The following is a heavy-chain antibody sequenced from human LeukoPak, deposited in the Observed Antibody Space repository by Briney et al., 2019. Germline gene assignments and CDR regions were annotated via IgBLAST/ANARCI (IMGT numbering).Heavy chain of an antibody. D-gene: IGHD2-21*02. V-gene: IGHV3-11*04. CDR3: ARGWAVVVTADDAFDI. CDR1: GFTFSDYY. CDR2: ISSSGSTI. Sequence: GGSLRLSCVASGFTFSDYYMSWIRQAPGKGLEWVSYISSSGSTIYYADSVKGRFTISRDNAKNSLYLQMNSLRAEDTAVYYCARGWAVVVTADDAFDIWGQGTMVTVSS. J-gene: IGHJ3*02.